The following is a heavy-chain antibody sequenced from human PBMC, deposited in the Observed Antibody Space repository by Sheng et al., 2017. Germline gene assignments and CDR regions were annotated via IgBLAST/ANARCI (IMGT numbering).Heavy chain of an antibody. CDR2: ISGSGGST. CDR3: AKDPGRIMITFGGVNWYFDL. V-gene: IGHV3-23*01. D-gene: IGHD3-16*01. Sequence: EVQLLESGGGLVQPGGSLRLSCAASGFTFSSYAMSWVRQAPGKGLEWVSAISGSGGSTYYEDSVKGRFTISRDNSKNTLYLQMNSLRAEDTAVYYCAKDPGRIMITFGGVNWYFDLWGRGTLVTV. CDR1: GFTFSSYA. J-gene: IGHJ2*01.